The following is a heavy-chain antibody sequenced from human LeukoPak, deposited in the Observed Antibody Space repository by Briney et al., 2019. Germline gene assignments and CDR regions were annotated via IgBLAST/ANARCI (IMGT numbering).Heavy chain of an antibody. CDR3: AKDLPDPGMGAFDI. Sequence: GGSLRLSCAASGFTFSSYSMNWVRQAPGKGLEWVSSISSSSSYIYYADSVKGRFTISRDNSKNTLYLQMNSLRAEDTAVYYCAKDLPDPGMGAFDIWGQGTMVTVSS. CDR2: ISSSSSYI. D-gene: IGHD6-13*01. CDR1: GFTFSSYS. J-gene: IGHJ3*02. V-gene: IGHV3-21*01.